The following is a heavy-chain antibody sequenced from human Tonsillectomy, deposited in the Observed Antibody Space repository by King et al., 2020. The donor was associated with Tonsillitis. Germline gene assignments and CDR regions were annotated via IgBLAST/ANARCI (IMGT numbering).Heavy chain of an antibody. V-gene: IGHV3-66*01. Sequence: QLVQSGGGLVQPGGSLRLSCAASGFTVSSNYMSWVRQAPGKGLEWVSVIYSGGSTYYADSVKGRFTISRDNSKNTLYLQMNSLRVEDTAVYYCARDELVVRVVRSLPDYWGQGTLVTVSS. CDR1: GFTVSSNY. J-gene: IGHJ4*02. CDR2: IYSGGST. CDR3: ARDELVVRVVRSLPDY. D-gene: IGHD3-10*01.